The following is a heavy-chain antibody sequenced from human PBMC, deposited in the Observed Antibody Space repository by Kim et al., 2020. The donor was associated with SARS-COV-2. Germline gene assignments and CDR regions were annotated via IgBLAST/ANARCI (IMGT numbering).Heavy chain of an antibody. CDR1: GFNFSNFG. J-gene: IGHJ4*01. D-gene: IGHD3-22*01. V-gene: IGHV3-33*06. CDR2: IWYDGSKK. CDR3: TKDHYYDNSGYYYSDAYFDS. Sequence: GGSLRLSCEASGFNFSNFGMHWVRQAPGKGLQWMAGIWYDGSKKYYADSVKGRFTISRDNSKNTVFLEMNSLRADDAAIYYCTKDHYYDNSGYYYSDAYFDSXGXXXLVTXXS.